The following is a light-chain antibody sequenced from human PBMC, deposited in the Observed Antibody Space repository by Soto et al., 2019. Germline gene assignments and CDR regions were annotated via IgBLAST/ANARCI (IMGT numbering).Light chain of an antibody. J-gene: IGLJ2*01. CDR1: SSNIGSDT. Sequence: QPVLTQPPSASGTPGQTVTISCSGSSSNIGSDTVKWYQQLPGTAPKLLIFNTHQRPSGVPDRFSGSKSGTSGSLAISGLQSEDEADYYCAAWDDRLQGVVFGGGTKLTVL. CDR2: NTH. V-gene: IGLV1-44*01. CDR3: AAWDDRLQGVV.